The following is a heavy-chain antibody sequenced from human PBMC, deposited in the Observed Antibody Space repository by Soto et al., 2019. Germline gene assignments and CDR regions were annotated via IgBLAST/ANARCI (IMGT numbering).Heavy chain of an antibody. D-gene: IGHD3-16*02. Sequence: EVQLAESGGGLVQPGGSLRLSCAASGFTFSSHWMHWVRQAPGKGLVWVSRIIGDGNEITYAESVKGRFTISRDNAKNTVILQLNSLRAEDTAVYYCVRGHVRGNDRHFDYWGQGTLVTVSS. V-gene: IGHV3-74*01. CDR2: IIGDGNEI. CDR1: GFTFSSHW. J-gene: IGHJ4*02. CDR3: VRGHVRGNDRHFDY.